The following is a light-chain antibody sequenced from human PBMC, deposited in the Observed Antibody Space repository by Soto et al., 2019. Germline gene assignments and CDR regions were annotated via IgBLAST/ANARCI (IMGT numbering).Light chain of an antibody. J-gene: IGKJ4*01. CDR1: QSVSSY. CDR2: DAS. Sequence: EIVMTQSPATLSVSPGERATLSCRASQSVSSYLAWYQQKLGQAPRLLIYDASTRATGIPARFSGSGSGTEFTLTISSLQSEDFAVYYCQQYNNWPLTFGGGTKVEIK. CDR3: QQYNNWPLT. V-gene: IGKV3-15*01.